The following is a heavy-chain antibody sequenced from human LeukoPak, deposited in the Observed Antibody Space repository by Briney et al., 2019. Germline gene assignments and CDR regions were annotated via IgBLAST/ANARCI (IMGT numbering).Heavy chain of an antibody. CDR1: GFTFSSYS. CDR2: ISGSGGST. V-gene: IGHV3-23*01. CDR3: AKAMSSGYCSSTNCPPHYYYYGMDV. Sequence: GGSLRLSCAASGFTFSSYSMNWVRQAPGKGLEWVSAISGSGGSTYYADSVKGRFTISRDNSKNTLYLQMNSLRAEDTAVYYCAKAMSSGYCSSTNCPPHYYYYGMDVWGQGTTVTVSS. D-gene: IGHD2-2*01. J-gene: IGHJ6*02.